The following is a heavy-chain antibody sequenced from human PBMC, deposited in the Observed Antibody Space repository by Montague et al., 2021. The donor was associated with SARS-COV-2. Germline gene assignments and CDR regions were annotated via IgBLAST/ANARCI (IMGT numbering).Heavy chain of an antibody. V-gene: IGHV4-61*03. J-gene: IGHJ4*02. D-gene: IGHD3-10*01. CDR2: IYYSGST. CDR1: GGSITSSNYY. CDR3: AREISGPDYFDY. Sequence: SETLSLTCTVSGGSITSSNYYWGWIRQPPGKGLEWFGYIYYSGSTNYNPSLESRVTISADTSKNHFSLKLRSVTAADTAVYYCAREISGPDYFDYWGQGILVTVSS.